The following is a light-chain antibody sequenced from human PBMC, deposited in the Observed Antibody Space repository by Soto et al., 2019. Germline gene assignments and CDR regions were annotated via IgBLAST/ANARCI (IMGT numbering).Light chain of an antibody. J-gene: IGKJ4*01. Sequence: DIVMTQSPDSLAVSLGERATINCKSSQSVLYSSNNKSYLAWFQQKPGQHPKLLIYWASNRESGVPDRFSGSGSGTDFTLSISSLQAGDVAVYYCQQYYSTPLTFGGGTKVEIK. CDR3: QQYYSTPLT. CDR2: WAS. V-gene: IGKV4-1*01. CDR1: QSVLYSSNNKSY.